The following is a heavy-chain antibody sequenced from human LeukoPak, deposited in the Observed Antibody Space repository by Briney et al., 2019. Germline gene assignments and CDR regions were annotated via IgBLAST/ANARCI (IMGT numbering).Heavy chain of an antibody. J-gene: IGHJ4*02. CDR3: VKDRSLQQQPDY. CDR2: IRFDGSNK. V-gene: IGHV3-30*02. Sequence: GGSLRLSCAASGFTFSSYGMHWVRQAPGKGLEWGAFIRFDGSNKYYADSAKGRFTISRDNSKNSLYLQMNSLRAEDTAVCSCVKDRSLQQQPDYWGQGTLVTVSS. D-gene: IGHD6-13*01. CDR1: GFTFSSYG.